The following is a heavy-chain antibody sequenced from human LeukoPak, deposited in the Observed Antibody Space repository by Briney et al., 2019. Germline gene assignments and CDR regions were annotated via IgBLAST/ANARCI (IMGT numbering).Heavy chain of an antibody. CDR3: AKALWGDYYDMGDYYFDY. J-gene: IGHJ4*02. V-gene: IGHV3-64*04. CDR1: GFTFSSYA. D-gene: IGHD3-22*01. Sequence: GGSLRLSCAASGFTFSSYAMHWVRQAPGKGLEYVSAISSNGGSTYYADSVKGRFTISRDNSKNTLYLQMNSLRAEDTAVYYCAKALWGDYYDMGDYYFDYWGQGTLVTVSS. CDR2: ISSNGGST.